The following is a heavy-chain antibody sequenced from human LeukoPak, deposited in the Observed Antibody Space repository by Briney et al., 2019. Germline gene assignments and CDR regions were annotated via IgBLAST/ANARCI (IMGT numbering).Heavy chain of an antibody. V-gene: IGHV2-5*02. CDR3: AHRTYYYDSSGHAFDY. J-gene: IGHJ4*02. CDR2: IYWDDDK. CDR1: GFSLSTSGVG. D-gene: IGHD3-22*01. Sequence: SGPTLVKPTQTLTLTCTFSGFSLSTSGVGVGWIRQPPGKALEWLALIYWDDDKRYSPSLKSRLTITKDTSKTQVVLTMTNMDPVDTATYYCAHRTYYYDSSGHAFDYWGQGTLVTVSS.